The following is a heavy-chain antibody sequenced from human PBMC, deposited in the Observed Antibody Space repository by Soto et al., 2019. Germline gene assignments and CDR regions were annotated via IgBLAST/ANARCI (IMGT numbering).Heavy chain of an antibody. CDR1: GFSLRTTGVG. CDR3: AHTWGLPFDY. J-gene: IGHJ4*02. CDR2: IYWNDDK. D-gene: IGHD3-16*01. V-gene: IGHV2-5*01. Sequence: QITLKESGPTLAEPTQTLTLTCTYSGFSLRTTGVGVGWIRQPPGKALEWLGIIYWNDDKRYSPSLKNRFTLTSDISKSQVVLTMTNMDPVDTATYYCAHTWGLPFDYWGQGTRVIVSS.